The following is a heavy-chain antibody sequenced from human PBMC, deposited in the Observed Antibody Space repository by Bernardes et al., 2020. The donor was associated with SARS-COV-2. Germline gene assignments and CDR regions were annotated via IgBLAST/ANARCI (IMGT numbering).Heavy chain of an antibody. V-gene: IGHV1-2*04. J-gene: IGHJ4*02. CDR3: AREHFFDSSGYYYPNPFDS. CDR1: GDTFTAYF. CDR2: INPTSGAT. Sequence: ASVKVSCKASGDTFTAYFIHWVRQAPGHGLEWVGWINPTSGATNYAQKFQGWVTMTRDTSISTAYMELSRLKSDDTAVYYCAREHFFDSSGYYYPNPFDSWGQGTLITVSS. D-gene: IGHD3-22*01.